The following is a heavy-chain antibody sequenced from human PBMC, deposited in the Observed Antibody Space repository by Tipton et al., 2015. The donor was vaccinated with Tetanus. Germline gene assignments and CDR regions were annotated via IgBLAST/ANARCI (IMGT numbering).Heavy chain of an antibody. CDR1: GYIFTNYW. CDR2: IFPSDSET. J-gene: IGHJ5*02. V-gene: IGHV5-51*01. CDR3: ARHGSIGARQNRFDA. Sequence: QSGAEVKKPGESLKISCKASGYIFTNYWIAWVRQVPGKGLEYMGIIFPSDSETRYNPTFRGQVTMSVDKATNTAYLQWSSLVASDSAVYYCARHGSIGARQNRFDAWGQGTPVTVSS. D-gene: IGHD6-6*01.